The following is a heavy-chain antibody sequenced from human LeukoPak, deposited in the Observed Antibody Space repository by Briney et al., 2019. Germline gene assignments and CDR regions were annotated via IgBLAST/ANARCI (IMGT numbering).Heavy chain of an antibody. J-gene: IGHJ4*02. Sequence: PSQTLSLTCAVSGAALSSGGYSWTWIRQSPGKGLEWNGFSYHSGSTYYSPSLKSRVTISVDLSKNQFSLKLSSVTAADTAVYYCARGGQLRYNDYVLDSWGQGTLVTVSS. CDR3: ARGGQLRYNDYVLDS. CDR2: SYHSGST. V-gene: IGHV4-30-2*06. D-gene: IGHD3-16*01. CDR1: GAALSSGGYS.